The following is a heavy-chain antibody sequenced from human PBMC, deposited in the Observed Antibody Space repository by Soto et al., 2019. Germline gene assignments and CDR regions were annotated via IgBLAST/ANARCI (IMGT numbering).Heavy chain of an antibody. CDR2: NYWDDDK. CDR3: AHSRYGDQPSPFDY. Sequence: QITLKESGPTLVNPTQTLTLTCTFSGFSLSTSGVGVGWIRQPPGKALEWLALNYWDDDKRYTPSLKSRLTSTQDTSKSQVVLTMTNMAPVDTATYYCAHSRYGDQPSPFDYWGQGTLVTVSS. J-gene: IGHJ4*02. CDR1: GFSLSTSGVG. V-gene: IGHV2-5*02. D-gene: IGHD4-17*01.